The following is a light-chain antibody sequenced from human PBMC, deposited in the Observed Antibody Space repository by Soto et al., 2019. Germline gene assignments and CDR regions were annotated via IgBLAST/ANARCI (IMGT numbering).Light chain of an antibody. J-gene: IGKJ5*01. Sequence: EIVLTQSPGTLSLSPGERATLSCRASQSVSSTYLAWCQQKPGQAPRLLIYGASTRATGIPDRFSGTGSGTDFTLTISRLEPEDFAVYNCQHFGDSPITFXQGTRLEIK. CDR2: GAS. V-gene: IGKV3-20*01. CDR1: QSVSSTY. CDR3: QHFGDSPIT.